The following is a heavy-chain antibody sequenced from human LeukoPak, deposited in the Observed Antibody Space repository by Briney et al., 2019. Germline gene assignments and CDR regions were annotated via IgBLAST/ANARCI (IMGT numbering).Heavy chain of an antibody. CDR3: AINYYDSSGYLPFSY. CDR1: GGTFSSYA. Sequence: SVKVSCKASGGTFSSYAISWVRQAPGQGLEWMGRIIPIFGTANYAQKFQGRVTITTDESTSTAYMELSSLRSEDMAVYYCAINYYDSSGYLPFSYWGQGTLVTVSS. CDR2: IIPIFGTA. D-gene: IGHD3-22*01. V-gene: IGHV1-69*05. J-gene: IGHJ4*02.